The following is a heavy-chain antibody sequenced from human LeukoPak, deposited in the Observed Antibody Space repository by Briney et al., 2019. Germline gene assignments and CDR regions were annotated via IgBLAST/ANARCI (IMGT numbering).Heavy chain of an antibody. CDR2: ISSSSSYI. D-gene: IGHD1-1*01. V-gene: IGHV3-21*01. CDR3: ARDLMGTLPNDY. J-gene: IGHJ4*02. Sequence: GGSLRLSCAASGFTFSSYSMNWVRQAPGKGLEWVSSISSSSSYIYYADSVKGRFTISRDNAKNPLYLQMNSLRAEDTAVYYCARDLMGTLPNDYWGQGTLVTVSS. CDR1: GFTFSSYS.